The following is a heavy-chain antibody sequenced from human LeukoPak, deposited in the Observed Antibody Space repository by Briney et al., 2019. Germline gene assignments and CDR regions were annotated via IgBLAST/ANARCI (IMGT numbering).Heavy chain of an antibody. CDR2: IYPGDSDT. Sequence: GESLKISCKGSGYSFTSYWIGWVRQMPGKGLEWMGIIYPGDSDTRYSSSFQGQVTISADKSISTAYLQWSSLKASDTAMYYCARRLKYCGSTSCCVGYFDYWGQGTLVTVSS. V-gene: IGHV5-51*01. CDR3: ARRLKYCGSTSCCVGYFDY. D-gene: IGHD2-2*01. CDR1: GYSFTSYW. J-gene: IGHJ4*02.